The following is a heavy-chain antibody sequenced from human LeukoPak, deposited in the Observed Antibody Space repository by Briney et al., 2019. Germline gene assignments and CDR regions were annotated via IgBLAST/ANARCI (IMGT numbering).Heavy chain of an antibody. J-gene: IGHJ4*02. D-gene: IGHD6-19*01. CDR1: GGSVSDYY. Sequence: PSETLSLTCTISGGSVSDYYWSWIRQPPGKGLEWIGYIYHTGSTSYSPSLKSRVTISVDMSKNHFSLRLRSVTAADTAMYYCARGTLYRGWSYYLDFWGQGSQVTVSS. CDR2: IYHTGST. V-gene: IGHV4-59*02. CDR3: ARGTLYRGWSYYLDF.